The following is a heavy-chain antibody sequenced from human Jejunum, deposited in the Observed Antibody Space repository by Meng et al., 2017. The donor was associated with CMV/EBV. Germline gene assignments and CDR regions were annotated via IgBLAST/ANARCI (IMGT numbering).Heavy chain of an antibody. CDR1: GGSLSSGEYY. J-gene: IGHJ5*02. D-gene: IGHD2-15*01. CDR3: ARFSKLYSWFDP. Sequence: VSGGSLSSGEYYWSWLRQTPGKGLEWIGYISHSGGTSFNPSLTSRVAISVDTSKNDFSLKVTSVTAADTAVYYCARFSKLYSWFDPWGQGTLVTVSS. V-gene: IGHV4-30-4*01. CDR2: ISHSGGT.